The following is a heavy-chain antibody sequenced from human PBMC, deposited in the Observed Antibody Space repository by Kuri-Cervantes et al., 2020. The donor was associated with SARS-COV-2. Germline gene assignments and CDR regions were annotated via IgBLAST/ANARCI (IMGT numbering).Heavy chain of an antibody. CDR3: ARHPRGAMVKPTIFDY. D-gene: IGHD5-18*01. Sequence: GSLRLSCAVSGYSISSGYYWGWIRQPPGKGLEWIGSIYHSGSTYYNPSLKSRVTISVDTSKNQFSLKLSSVTAADTAVYYCARHPRGAMVKPTIFDYWGQGTLVTVSS. J-gene: IGHJ4*02. CDR1: GYSISSGYY. V-gene: IGHV4-38-2*01. CDR2: IYHSGST.